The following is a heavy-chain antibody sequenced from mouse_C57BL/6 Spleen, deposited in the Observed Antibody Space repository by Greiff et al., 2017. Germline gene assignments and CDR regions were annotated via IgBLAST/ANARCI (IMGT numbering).Heavy chain of an antibody. J-gene: IGHJ1*03. CDR2: IDPSDSYT. CDR3: GRDYGSRYVRYCDV. D-gene: IGHD1-1*01. V-gene: IGHV1-50*01. Sequence: QVQLQQSGAELVKPGASVKISCKASGYAFSSYWMNWVKQRPGQGLELIGEIDPSDSYTNYNQTFKGKATLTVDTSSITAYMQLSSLTSEDAAVDYGGRDYGSRYVRYCDVGGKGTTVTVSA. CDR1: GYAFSSYW.